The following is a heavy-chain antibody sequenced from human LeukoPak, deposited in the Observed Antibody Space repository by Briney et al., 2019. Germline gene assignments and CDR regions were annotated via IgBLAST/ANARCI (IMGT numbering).Heavy chain of an antibody. CDR1: GFTFSSYW. V-gene: IGHV3-7*01. CDR2: IKQDGSEK. Sequence: PGGSLRLSCAASGFTFSSYWISWVRQAPGKGLEWVANIKQDGSEKYYVDSVKGRFTISRDNAKNSLYLQVNSLRAEDTAVYYCARGEYYYDSSGYDYWGQGTLVTVSS. D-gene: IGHD3-22*01. J-gene: IGHJ4*02. CDR3: ARGEYYYDSSGYDY.